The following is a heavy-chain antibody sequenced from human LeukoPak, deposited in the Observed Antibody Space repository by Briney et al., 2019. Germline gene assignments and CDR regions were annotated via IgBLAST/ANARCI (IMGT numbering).Heavy chain of an antibody. CDR3: AKAPFADNAFDI. J-gene: IGHJ3*02. CDR2: IRYDGSNK. CDR1: GFTFSSYG. V-gene: IGHV3-30*02. Sequence: GGSLRLSCAASGFTFSSYGVHWVRQAPDRGLEWVAFIRYDGSNKYYADSVKGRFTISRDNSKNTLYLQMNSLRAEDTAVYYCAKAPFADNAFDIWGQGTMVTVSS.